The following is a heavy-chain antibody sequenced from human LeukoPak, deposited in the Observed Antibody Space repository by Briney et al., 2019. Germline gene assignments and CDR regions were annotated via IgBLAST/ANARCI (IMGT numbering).Heavy chain of an antibody. CDR2: IYYSGST. CDR1: GGSISSSSYY. Sequence: SETLSLTCTVSGGSISSSSYYWGWIRQPPGKGLEWIGSIYYSGSTYYNPSLKSRVTISVDTSKNQFSLKLSSVTAADTAVYYCARWVPAAHASNFDYWGQGTLVTVSS. CDR3: ARWVPAAHASNFDY. J-gene: IGHJ4*02. V-gene: IGHV4-39*01. D-gene: IGHD2-2*01.